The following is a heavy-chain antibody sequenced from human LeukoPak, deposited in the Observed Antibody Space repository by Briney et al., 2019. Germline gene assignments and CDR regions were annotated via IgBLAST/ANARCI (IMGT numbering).Heavy chain of an antibody. Sequence: GGSLRLSCAASGFTLSSYWMSWVRQAPGKGLEWVANIKQDGSEKYYVDSVKGRFTVSRDNDKKSLYLQMNSLRAEDTALYYCARDFMVRGIMPIFDPWGQGTLVTVSS. CDR3: ARDFMVRGIMPIFDP. D-gene: IGHD3-10*01. CDR1: GFTLSSYW. CDR2: IKQDGSEK. J-gene: IGHJ5*02. V-gene: IGHV3-7*01.